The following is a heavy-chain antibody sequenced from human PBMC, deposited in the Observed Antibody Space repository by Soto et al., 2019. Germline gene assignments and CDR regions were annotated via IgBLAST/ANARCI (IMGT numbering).Heavy chain of an antibody. J-gene: IGHJ4*02. CDR2: IIPILGIA. CDR1: GGTFSSYT. D-gene: IGHD4-17*01. CDR3: ARVCTVTSHDY. Sequence: QVQLVQSGAEVKKPGSSVKVSCKASGGTFSSYTISWVRQAPGQGLEWMGRIIPILGIANYAQKFQGRVKVSADKSTSTTYMELSSLRSEDTGVYFCARVCTVTSHDYWGQGTLVTGSS. V-gene: IGHV1-69*02.